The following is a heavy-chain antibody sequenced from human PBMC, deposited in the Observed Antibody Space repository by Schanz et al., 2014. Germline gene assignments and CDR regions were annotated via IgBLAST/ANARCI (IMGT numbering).Heavy chain of an antibody. D-gene: IGHD5-12*01. J-gene: IGHJ4*02. V-gene: IGHV1-18*01. Sequence: QVQLVQSGAEVKKPGASVKVSCKASGYSFISHAIHWVRQAPGQGLEWMGWINGYNGHTLYAQKFQGRVTMTTDTSTSTSYMELTSLRFDDTAVYYCARDFSAYVGNYFDYWGQGTLVTVSS. CDR3: ARDFSAYVGNYFDY. CDR2: INGYNGHT. CDR1: GYSFISHA.